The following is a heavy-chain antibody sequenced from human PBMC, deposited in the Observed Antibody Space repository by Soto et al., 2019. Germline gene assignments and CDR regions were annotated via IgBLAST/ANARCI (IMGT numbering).Heavy chain of an antibody. V-gene: IGHV1-69*13. CDR2: IIPIFGTA. D-gene: IGHD2-2*01. J-gene: IGHJ6*02. CDR3: ARAVGQNRGMDV. Sequence: SVKVSCKASGGTFSSYAISWVRQAPGQGLEWMGGIIPIFGTANYAQKFQGRVTITADESTSTAYMELSSLRSEDTAVYYCARAVGQNRGMDVSGQGTTVTVSS. CDR1: GGTFSSYA.